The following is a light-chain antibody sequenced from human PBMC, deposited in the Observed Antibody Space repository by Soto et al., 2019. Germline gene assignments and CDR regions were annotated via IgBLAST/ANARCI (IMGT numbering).Light chain of an antibody. CDR3: QSYDSSLSGYV. CDR1: SSNIGAGYH. V-gene: IGLV1-40*01. Sequence: QSVLTQPPSVSGAPGQRVTISCTGSSSNIGAGYHVHWYQQLPGTAPKLLIYGNNNRPSGVPDRFSGSKSGTSASLAITGLQAEDEADYYCQSYDSSLSGYVFGTGTKV. J-gene: IGLJ1*01. CDR2: GNN.